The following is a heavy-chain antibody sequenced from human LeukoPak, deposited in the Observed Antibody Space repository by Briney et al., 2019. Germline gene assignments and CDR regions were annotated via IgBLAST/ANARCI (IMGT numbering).Heavy chain of an antibody. CDR2: ISSNGGSI. CDR1: GFIFSNAW. J-gene: IGHJ6*03. V-gene: IGHV3-64*01. D-gene: IGHD6-6*01. CDR3: ARHSSSYYYYVDV. Sequence: GGSLRLSCAASGFIFSNAWMSWVRQAPGKGLEYVSAISSNGGSIHYANSVKGRFTISRDNAKNSLYLQMNSLRAEDTALYYCARHSSSYYYYVDVWGKGTTVTVSS.